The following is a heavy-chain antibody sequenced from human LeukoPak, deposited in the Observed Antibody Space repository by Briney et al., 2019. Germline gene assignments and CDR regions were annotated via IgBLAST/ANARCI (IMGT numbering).Heavy chain of an antibody. Sequence: PSETLSLTCAVSGDSISSKWWSWVRQPPGKGLEWIGEIYHSGSTNYNPSLKSRVTISVDKSKNQFSLKLSSVTAADTAVYYCARYSSGWSDNWFDPWGQGTLVTVSS. CDR3: ARYSSGWSDNWFDP. J-gene: IGHJ5*02. D-gene: IGHD6-19*01. CDR2: IYHSGST. V-gene: IGHV4-4*02. CDR1: GDSISSKW.